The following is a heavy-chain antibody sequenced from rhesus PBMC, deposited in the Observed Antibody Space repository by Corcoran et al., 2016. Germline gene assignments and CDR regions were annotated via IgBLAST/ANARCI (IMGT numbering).Heavy chain of an antibody. CDR1: GGSISDSYR. CDR3: ARGTVLVVGAT. V-gene: IGHV4S10*01. J-gene: IGHJ4*01. D-gene: IGHD2-21*01. CDR2: IYGSSTST. Sequence: QVQLQESGPGVVKPSETLSLTCAVSGGSISDSYRWSWIRQPPGKGLEWIGYIYGSSTSTNYNPSLKSRVTISKDTAKIQFSVKLSSVTAAETAVYYCARGTVLVVGATWGQGVLVTVSS.